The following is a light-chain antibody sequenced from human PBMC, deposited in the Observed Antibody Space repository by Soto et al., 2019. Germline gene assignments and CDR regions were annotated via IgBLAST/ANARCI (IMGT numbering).Light chain of an antibody. CDR3: QQYNSSLWT. Sequence: EIVLAQSPGTLSFSPGERAILSCRGSQSVSSTYLAWYQQKPGQAPRLLIYGASSRATGIPDRFSGSGSGTDFTLTISRLEPEDFAVYYCQQYNSSLWTFGQGTKVDIK. CDR2: GAS. V-gene: IGKV3-20*01. J-gene: IGKJ1*01. CDR1: QSVSSTY.